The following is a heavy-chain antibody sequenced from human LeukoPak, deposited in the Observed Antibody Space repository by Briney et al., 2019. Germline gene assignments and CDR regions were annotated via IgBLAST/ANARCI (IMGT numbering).Heavy chain of an antibody. CDR1: GGSISSGGYY. V-gene: IGHV4-31*03. J-gene: IGHJ2*01. Sequence: SQTLSLTCTVSGGSISSGGYYWSWLRQHPGTGLEWIGYIYYSGSTYYNPSLKSRVTISVDTSKNQFSLKLSSVTAADTAVYYCARARWAADFDLWGRGTLVTVSS. CDR2: IYYSGST. D-gene: IGHD1-26*01. CDR3: ARARWAADFDL.